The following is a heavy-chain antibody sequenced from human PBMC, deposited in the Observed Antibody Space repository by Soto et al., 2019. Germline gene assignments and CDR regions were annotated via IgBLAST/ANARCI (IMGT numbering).Heavy chain of an antibody. V-gene: IGHV1-8*01. J-gene: IGHJ5*02. Sequence: QVQLVQSGAEVKKPGASVKVSCKASGYTFTSYDINWVRQATGQGLEWMGWMNPKSGNTGYAQKFQGRVTMTRNTSITTAYMELSSLRSEDTAVYYCARGLAAAGHNWFDPWGQGTLVTVSS. CDR2: MNPKSGNT. CDR3: ARGLAAAGHNWFDP. CDR1: GYTFTSYD. D-gene: IGHD6-13*01.